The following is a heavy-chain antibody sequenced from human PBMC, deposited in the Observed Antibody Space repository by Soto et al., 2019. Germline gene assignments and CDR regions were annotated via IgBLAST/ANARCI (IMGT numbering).Heavy chain of an antibody. V-gene: IGHV3-23*01. CDR2: ITGNGGGT. CDR1: GFAFGSYA. J-gene: IGHJ3*01. CDR3: AKVFQGVLEEVFDL. D-gene: IGHD3-10*01. Sequence: EVQLLESGGGLVQPGGSLRLSCGASGFAFGSYAMTWVRQAPGKGLEWVSGITGNGGGTKYADSVKGRFTISRDNSMNALLVTRNRLRAEGTGVYYCAKVFQGVLEEVFDLWGQGAMVTVSS.